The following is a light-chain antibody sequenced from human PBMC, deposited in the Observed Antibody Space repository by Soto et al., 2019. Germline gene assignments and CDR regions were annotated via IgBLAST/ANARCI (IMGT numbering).Light chain of an antibody. CDR2: LNSDGSH. Sequence: QPVLTQSPSASASLGASVKLTCTLSSGHSSYAIAWHQQQPEKGPRYLMKLNSDGSHSKGDGIPDRFSGSSSGAVRYLTIASLQSEDEADSYCQTWGTGIQVFGGGTKLTVL. J-gene: IGLJ3*02. CDR3: QTWGTGIQV. V-gene: IGLV4-69*01. CDR1: SGHSSYA.